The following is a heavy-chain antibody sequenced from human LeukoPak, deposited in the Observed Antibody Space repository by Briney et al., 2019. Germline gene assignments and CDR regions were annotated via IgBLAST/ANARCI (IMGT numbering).Heavy chain of an antibody. CDR2: ISSTSSDI. CDR3: AKGLFSGYDKYLDS. CDR1: GFAFETYT. J-gene: IGHJ4*02. Sequence: GGSLRLSCVASGFAFETYTMNWVRQAPGKGLEWVSFISSTSSDINYADSVRDRFTISRDDAKNSLFLQMDSLRVEDTAVYYCAKGLFSGYDKYLDSWGQGTLVTVSS. D-gene: IGHD5-12*01. V-gene: IGHV3-21*04.